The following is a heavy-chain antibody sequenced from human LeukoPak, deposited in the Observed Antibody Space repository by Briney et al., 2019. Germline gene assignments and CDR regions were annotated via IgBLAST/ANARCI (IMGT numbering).Heavy chain of an antibody. CDR2: IHYSGNT. CDR3: ARFGYSYGLDY. J-gene: IGHJ4*02. D-gene: IGHD5-18*01. CDR1: GGSISPYY. Sequence: SETLSLTCTVSGGSISPYYWSWIRQSPGKGLEWIGYIHYSGNTNYNPSLKSRVTMSVDTSKNQFSLKLSSVTAADTAVYYCARFGYSYGLDYWGQGTLVTVSS. V-gene: IGHV4-59*01.